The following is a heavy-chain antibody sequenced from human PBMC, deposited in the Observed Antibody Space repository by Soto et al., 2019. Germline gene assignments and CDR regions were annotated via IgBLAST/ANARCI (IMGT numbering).Heavy chain of an antibody. J-gene: IGHJ4*02. D-gene: IGHD1-1*01. Sequence: LRLSCAASGFTFSSYAMSWVRQAPGKGLEWVSGINGGGDSTYFADSVRGRFTISRDNSKNTLFLQMTSLRAEDTAVYYCARGWTFDLWGQGTLVTVSS. CDR3: ARGWTFDL. CDR2: INGGGDST. V-gene: IGHV3-23*01. CDR1: GFTFSSYA.